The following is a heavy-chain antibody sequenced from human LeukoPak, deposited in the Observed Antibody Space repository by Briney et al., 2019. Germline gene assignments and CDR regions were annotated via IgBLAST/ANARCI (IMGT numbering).Heavy chain of an antibody. V-gene: IGHV3-23*01. CDR2: ITSSGANR. J-gene: IGHJ4*02. D-gene: IGHD3-22*01. CDR3: ARFSYDSSGYYYHFDY. Sequence: GGSLRLSCAASGFTFSNYAMTWVRQAPGKGLEWVSSITSSGANRYYADSVKGRFTISRDNSKNTLYLQMSSLRAEDTAVYYCARFSYDSSGYYYHFDYWGQGTLVTVSS. CDR1: GFTFSNYA.